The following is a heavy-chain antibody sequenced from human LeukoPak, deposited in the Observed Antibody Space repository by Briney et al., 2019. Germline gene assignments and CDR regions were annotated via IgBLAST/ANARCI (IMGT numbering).Heavy chain of an antibody. J-gene: IGHJ4*02. Sequence: PGGSLRLSCAASGFTFSSYWMSWVRQAPGKGLECVANIKQDGSEKYYVASVRGRFTLSRDNAKNSLYLQMNSLRVEDTAVYYCATSAARAIESWGQGTLVTVSS. CDR1: GFTFSSYW. CDR2: IKQDGSEK. D-gene: IGHD6-25*01. V-gene: IGHV3-7*01. CDR3: ATSAARAIES.